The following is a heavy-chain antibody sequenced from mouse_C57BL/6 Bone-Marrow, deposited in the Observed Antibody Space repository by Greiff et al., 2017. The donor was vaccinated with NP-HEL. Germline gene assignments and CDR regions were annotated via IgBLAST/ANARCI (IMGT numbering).Heavy chain of an antibody. Sequence: EAKLVESGGGLVKLGGSLKLSCAASGFTFSSYTMSWVRQTPEKRLEWVATISGGGGNTYYPDSVKGRFTISRDNAKNTLYLQMSSLRSEDTALYYCARQGDYPLDYWGQGTSGTVSS. V-gene: IGHV5-9*01. CDR3: ARQGDYPLDY. J-gene: IGHJ4*01. CDR1: GFTFSSYT. CDR2: ISGGGGNT.